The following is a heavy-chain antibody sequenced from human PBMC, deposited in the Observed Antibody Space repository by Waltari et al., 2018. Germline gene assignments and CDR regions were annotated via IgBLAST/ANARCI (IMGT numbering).Heavy chain of an antibody. J-gene: IGHJ4*02. V-gene: IGHV1-2*06. D-gene: IGHD3-9*01. CDR3: AINPRADRFEAVGY. CDR1: GYHFTGYY. CDR2: VKPNSGST. Sequence: QVELVRSGAEVKKGGASMKVSCKAAGYHFTGYYMHWVRPTPGQGREWRGRVKPNSGSTNYAQNCKGRGTMTRDTSISTAYMELSRLRAEDTAVYYCAINPRADRFEAVGYWGQGTLVTVSS.